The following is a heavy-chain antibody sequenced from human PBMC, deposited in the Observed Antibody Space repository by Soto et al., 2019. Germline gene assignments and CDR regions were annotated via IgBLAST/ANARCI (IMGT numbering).Heavy chain of an antibody. CDR3: APFLWVDDSSGYLVN. CDR2: IYYSGST. J-gene: IGHJ4*02. Sequence: SETLSLTCTVSGGSISSSSYYWGWIRQPPGKGLEWIGSIYYSGSTYYNPSLKSRVTISVDTSKNQFSLKLSSVTAADTAMYYCAPFLWVDDSSGYLVNWGQGTLVTVSS. CDR1: GGSISSSSYY. D-gene: IGHD3-22*01. V-gene: IGHV4-39*01.